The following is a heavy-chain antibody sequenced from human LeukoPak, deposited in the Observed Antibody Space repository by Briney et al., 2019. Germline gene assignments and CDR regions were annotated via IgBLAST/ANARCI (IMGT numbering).Heavy chain of an antibody. Sequence: SETLSLTCTVSGGSISSGTYYWSWIRQPAGKGLEWIGSIYTSGSTDYNPSLKSRVTISVDTSNNQFSLKLNSVTAADTAVYYCARAGSTWLTFYYFDYWGQGTLVTVSS. CDR2: IYTSGST. V-gene: IGHV4-61*02. D-gene: IGHD6-13*01. CDR3: ARAGSTWLTFYYFDY. J-gene: IGHJ4*02. CDR1: GGSISSGTYY.